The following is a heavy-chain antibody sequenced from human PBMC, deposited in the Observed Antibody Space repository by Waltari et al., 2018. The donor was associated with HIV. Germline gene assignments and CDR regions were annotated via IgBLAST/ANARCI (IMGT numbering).Heavy chain of an antibody. CDR2: VYNSGFT. D-gene: IGHD3-10*01. CDR3: ARGYFYRMDI. Sequence: QVQLQESGPGLVKPSQTLSLTCIVSGDSISGGSYFCGWVRQAAGKGPEWIGRVYNSGFTKYNPSLKSRGTISLDTSKNQFSLNLSSVTAADTAVYYCARGYFYRMDIWGQGTTVTVSS. J-gene: IGHJ6*02. CDR1: GDSISGGSYF. V-gene: IGHV4-61*02.